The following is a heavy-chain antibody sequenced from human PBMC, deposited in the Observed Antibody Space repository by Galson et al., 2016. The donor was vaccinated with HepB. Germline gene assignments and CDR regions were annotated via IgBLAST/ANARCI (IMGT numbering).Heavy chain of an antibody. CDR2: VFYSGNT. V-gene: IGHV4-39*01. CDR3: ARLTPDGFNLYFDY. Sequence: SETLSLTCLVSGDSITSSIYYWGYIRQPPGKGLEWIGTVFYSGNTYYNPSLKSRVTISVDTSKNQLSMKLTSVTAADTAIYYCARLTPDGFNLYFDYWGQGARVTVSS. D-gene: IGHD5-24*01. CDR1: GDSITSSIYY. J-gene: IGHJ4*02.